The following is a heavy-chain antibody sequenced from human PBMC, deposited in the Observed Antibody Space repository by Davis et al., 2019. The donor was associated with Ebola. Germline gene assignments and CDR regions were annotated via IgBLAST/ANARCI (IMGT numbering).Heavy chain of an antibody. V-gene: IGHV3-30-3*01. D-gene: IGHD1-26*01. CDR1: GFTFNSYA. J-gene: IGHJ3*02. Sequence: GESLKISCAASGFTFNSYAMHWVRQAPGKGLEWVAVISYDGSNKYYADSVKGRFTISRDNSKNTLYLQMNSLRAEDTAVYYCAARPRIVGATPQPNAFDIWGQGTMVTVSS. CDR2: ISYDGSNK. CDR3: AARPRIVGATPQPNAFDI.